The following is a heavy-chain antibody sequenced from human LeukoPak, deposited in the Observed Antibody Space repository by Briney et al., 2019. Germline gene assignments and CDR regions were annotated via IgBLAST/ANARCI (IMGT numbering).Heavy chain of an antibody. CDR1: GYTFTSYY. V-gene: IGHV1-46*01. Sequence: ASVKVSCKASGYTFTSYYMHWVRQAPGQGLEWMGIINPSGGSTSYAQKFQGRVTMTRDTSTSTVYMELSSLRSEDTAVYYCAIGYSYGGGYYYYGMDVWGQGTTVTVSS. CDR2: INPSGGST. J-gene: IGHJ6*02. CDR3: AIGYSYGGGYYYYGMDV. D-gene: IGHD5-18*01.